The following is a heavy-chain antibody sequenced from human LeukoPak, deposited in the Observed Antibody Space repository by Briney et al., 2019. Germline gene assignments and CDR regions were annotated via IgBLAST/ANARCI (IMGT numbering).Heavy chain of an antibody. CDR3: ARAVGWFDP. CDR2: MYDSVRT. J-gene: IGHJ5*02. Sequence: PSETLSLTCTVPGGSISSHYWSWIRQPPGKGLEWIGYMYDSVRTKDNPSLKSRVTLSADTSKNQFSLRLSSVTAADTAVYYCARAVGWFDPWGQGTLVTVSS. D-gene: IGHD3-3*01. V-gene: IGHV4-59*11. CDR1: GGSISSHY.